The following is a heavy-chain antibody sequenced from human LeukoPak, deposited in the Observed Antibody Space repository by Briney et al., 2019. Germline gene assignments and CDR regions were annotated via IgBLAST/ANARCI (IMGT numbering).Heavy chain of an antibody. CDR2: IRTQPNSYAT. CDR3: AKNLWGGSGSSHYYYYYGMDV. CDR1: GFAFSASA. D-gene: IGHD3-10*01. V-gene: IGHV3-73*01. J-gene: IGHJ6*02. Sequence: GGSLKLSCAASGFAFSASAMHWVRQASGKGLEWVGRIRTQPNSYATAYGASVKGRFIISRDDSENTAYLQMNSLRAEDTAVYYCAKNLWGGSGSSHYYYYYGMDVWGQGTTVTVSS.